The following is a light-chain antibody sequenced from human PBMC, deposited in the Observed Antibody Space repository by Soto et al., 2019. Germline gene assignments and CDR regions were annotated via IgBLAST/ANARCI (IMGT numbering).Light chain of an antibody. J-gene: IGKJ1*01. Sequence: DIQMTHSPSTLSASIGDRVTIACRASQGISNWLAWYQQKPGKAPKLLIFHASSLESGVPSRFSGSGSGTEFTLTISSLQSDDFATYYCQHYNSYSPWTFGQGTKVDIK. CDR3: QHYNSYSPWT. V-gene: IGKV1-5*01. CDR2: HAS. CDR1: QGISNW.